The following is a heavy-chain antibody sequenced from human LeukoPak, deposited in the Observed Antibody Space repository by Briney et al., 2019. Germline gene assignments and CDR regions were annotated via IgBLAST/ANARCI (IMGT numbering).Heavy chain of an antibody. CDR2: IHNSGTS. J-gene: IGHJ4*02. V-gene: IGHV4-34*01. Sequence: SETLSLTCAVSGGPFSGYFWSWIRQSSGKGLEWIGEIHNSGTSNYNPSLNSRVTISEDTSRNQFYLNLSSVTAADTAVYYCARRYYYNLGSFPFDFWGQGTLVTVSS. CDR1: GGPFSGYF. CDR3: ARRYYYNLGSFPFDF. D-gene: IGHD3-10*01.